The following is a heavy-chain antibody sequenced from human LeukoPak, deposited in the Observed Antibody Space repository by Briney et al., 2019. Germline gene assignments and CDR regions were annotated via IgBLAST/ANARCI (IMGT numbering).Heavy chain of an antibody. V-gene: IGHV3-23*01. CDR1: GFTFSSYA. CDR3: ARRGEAAAAYYYYYMDV. Sequence: GGSLRLSCAASGFTFSSYAMSWVRQAPGKGLEWVSAISGSGGSTYYADSVKGRFTISRDNSKNTLYLQMNSLRAEDTAVYYCARRGEAAAAYYYYYMDVWGKGTTVTISS. CDR2: ISGSGGST. J-gene: IGHJ6*03. D-gene: IGHD6-13*01.